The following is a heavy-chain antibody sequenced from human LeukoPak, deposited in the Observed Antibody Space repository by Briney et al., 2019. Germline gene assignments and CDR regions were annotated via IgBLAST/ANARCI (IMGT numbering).Heavy chain of an antibody. J-gene: IGHJ5*02. D-gene: IGHD2-2*02. CDR2: INPNSGGT. CDR1: GYTFTGHY. CDR3: ARGYCSSTSCYIPFWFDP. Sequence: ASVKVSCKASGYTFTGHYMHWVRQAPGQGLEWMGWINPNSGGTNYAQKFQGRVTMTRDTSISTAYMELSRLRSDDTAVYYCARGYCSSTSCYIPFWFDPWGQGTLVTVSS. V-gene: IGHV1-2*02.